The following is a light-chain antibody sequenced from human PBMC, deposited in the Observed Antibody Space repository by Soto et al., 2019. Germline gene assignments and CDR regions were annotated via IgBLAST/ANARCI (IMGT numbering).Light chain of an antibody. CDR1: QSISTW. Sequence: DIQMTQSPSSLSASVGDRVTITCRASQSISTWLAWYQQKPGTAPKLLIYKASTLESGVPSRFSGSRSGTEFTLTVSSLQPDDFATYYCQQYNDGFPYTFGQGTKVDIK. J-gene: IGKJ2*01. CDR3: QQYNDGFPYT. CDR2: KAS. V-gene: IGKV1-5*03.